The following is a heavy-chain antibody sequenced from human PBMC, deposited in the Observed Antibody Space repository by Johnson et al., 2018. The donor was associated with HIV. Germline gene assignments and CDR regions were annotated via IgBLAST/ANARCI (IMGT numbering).Heavy chain of an antibody. CDR3: AKDSFFYDSAFDI. D-gene: IGHD3-22*01. V-gene: IGHV3-30*04. CDR1: GFTFSSYA. CDR2: ISYDGSNK. Sequence: VQVVESGGGVVQPGRSLRVSSTASGFTFSSYAMHWVRQAPGKGLEWVAVISYDGSNKYYADSVKGRFTISRDNSKNTLYLQMNSLKAEDTAVYYCAKDSFFYDSAFDIWGQGTMVTVSS. J-gene: IGHJ3*02.